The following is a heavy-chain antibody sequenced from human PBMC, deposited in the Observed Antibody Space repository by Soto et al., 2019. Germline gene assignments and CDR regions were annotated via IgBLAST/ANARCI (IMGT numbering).Heavy chain of an antibody. J-gene: IGHJ6*02. CDR3: ARDVFGELFPSGYYYYGMDV. Sequence: ASVKVSCKASGYTFTSYYMHWVRQAPGQGLEWMGIINPSGGSTSYAQKFQGRVTMTRDTSTSTVYMELSSLRSEDTAVYYCARDVFGELFPSGYYYYGMDVWGQGTTVTVSS. CDR2: INPSGGST. CDR1: GYTFTSYY. D-gene: IGHD3-10*01. V-gene: IGHV1-46*01.